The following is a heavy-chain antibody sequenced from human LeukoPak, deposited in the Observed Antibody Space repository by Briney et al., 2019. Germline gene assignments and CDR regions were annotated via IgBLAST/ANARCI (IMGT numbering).Heavy chain of an antibody. Sequence: GGSLRLSCAASGFTFSNYAMSWVRQAPGKGLEWVSAISGSGGNTYYADSVKGRFTISRDNSKNTLYLQMNSLRAEDTAVYYCAEAPVFYPYYFDYWGQGTLVTVSS. CDR3: AEAPVFYPYYFDY. CDR2: ISGSGGNT. V-gene: IGHV3-23*01. J-gene: IGHJ4*02. D-gene: IGHD3-16*02. CDR1: GFTFSNYA.